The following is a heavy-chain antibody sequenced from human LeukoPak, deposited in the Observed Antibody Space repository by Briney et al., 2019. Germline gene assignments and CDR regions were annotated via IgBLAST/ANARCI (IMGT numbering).Heavy chain of an antibody. Sequence: GGSLRLSCAASGFTFSSYWMHWVRQAPGKGLVWVSRINSDGSSTSYADSVKGRFTISRDNAKNTLYLQMNSLRAEDTAVYYCARAPYYYDSSGYYHYWGQGTLVTVSS. V-gene: IGHV3-74*01. CDR3: ARAPYYYDSSGYYHY. J-gene: IGHJ4*02. D-gene: IGHD3-22*01. CDR1: GFTFSSYW. CDR2: INSDGSST.